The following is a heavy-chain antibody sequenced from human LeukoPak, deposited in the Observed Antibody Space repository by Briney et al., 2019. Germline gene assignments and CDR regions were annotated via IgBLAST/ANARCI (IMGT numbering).Heavy chain of an antibody. D-gene: IGHD3-22*01. CDR3: ARSYYDSSGKRRLGY. J-gene: IGHJ4*02. CDR2: MNPNSGNT. Sequence: ASVKVSCKASGYTFTSYDINWVRQATGQGPEWMGWMNPNSGNTGYAQSFQGRVTMTRNTSISTAYMELSTLRSEDTAVYYCARSYYDSSGKRRLGYWGQGTLVTVSS. CDR1: GYTFTSYD. V-gene: IGHV1-8*01.